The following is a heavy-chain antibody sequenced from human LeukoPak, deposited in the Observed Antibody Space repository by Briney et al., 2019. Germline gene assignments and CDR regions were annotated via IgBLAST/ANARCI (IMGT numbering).Heavy chain of an antibody. Sequence: PSETLSLTCTVSGVSISSYYWSWIRQPPGKGLEWIGYIYYSGSTNYNPSLKSRVTISVDTSKNQFSLKLSSVTAADTAVYYCARHRNDFWSEVDYWGQGTLVTVSS. J-gene: IGHJ4*02. CDR1: GVSISSYY. V-gene: IGHV4-59*08. CDR3: ARHRNDFWSEVDY. CDR2: IYYSGST. D-gene: IGHD3-3*01.